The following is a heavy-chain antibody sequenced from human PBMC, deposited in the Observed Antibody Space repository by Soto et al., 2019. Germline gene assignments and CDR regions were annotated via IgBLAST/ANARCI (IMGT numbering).Heavy chain of an antibody. V-gene: IGHV4-31*03. CDR2: IYYSGST. CDR1: GGSISSGGYY. Sequence: QVQLQESGPGLVKPSQTLSLTCTVSGGSISSGGYYWSWIRQHPGKGLEWIGYIYYSGSTYYNPSLKSRVTISVDTSKNQCSLKLSSVTAADTAVYYCARGITFGGVIVDYFDYWGQGTLVTVSS. D-gene: IGHD3-16*02. CDR3: ARGITFGGVIVDYFDY. J-gene: IGHJ4*02.